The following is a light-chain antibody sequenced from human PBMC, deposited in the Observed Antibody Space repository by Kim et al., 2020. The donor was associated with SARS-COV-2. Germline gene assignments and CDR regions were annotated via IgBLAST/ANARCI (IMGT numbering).Light chain of an antibody. CDR3: QQSHTFPWT. J-gene: IGKJ1*01. CDR1: QNITNY. CDR2: AAS. Sequence: DIQVTQSPSSLSASVGDRVTITCRASQNITNYLNWYQQHAGNAPKLLIFAASNLETGVPSTFSGSGSGTDFTLTISSLQPESFATYFCQQSHTFPWTFGQGTKVDIK. V-gene: IGKV1-39*01.